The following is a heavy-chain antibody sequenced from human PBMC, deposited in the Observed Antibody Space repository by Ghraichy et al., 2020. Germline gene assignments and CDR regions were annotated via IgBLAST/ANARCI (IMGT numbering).Heavy chain of an antibody. J-gene: IGHJ4*01. Sequence: SETLSLTCTVSGTSIRAYFWSWIRQPPGKGLEWIGDIFYSGGASYNPSLKSRVTISIDASNNQFSLNLTSVTAADTAVYYCARMGGYKAPLWYWSHGTLVAGSS. CDR1: GTSIRAYF. V-gene: IGHV4-59*01. CDR3: ARMGGYKAPLWY. CDR2: IFYSGGA. D-gene: IGHD3-10*01.